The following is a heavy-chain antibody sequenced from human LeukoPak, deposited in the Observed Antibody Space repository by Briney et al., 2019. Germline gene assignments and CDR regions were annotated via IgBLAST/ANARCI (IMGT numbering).Heavy chain of an antibody. CDR2: MTPNSGNT. V-gene: IGHV1-8*03. CDR3: ARANFLRFDP. J-gene: IGHJ5*02. CDR1: GYTFAIYD. Sequence: GASVKVSCKASGYTFAIYDIHWVRQAFGQGLEWMGWMTPNSGNTGYAQKFQGRVTITRNTSISTAYMKLSSLRSDDTAVYYCARANFLRFDPWGQGTLVTVSS.